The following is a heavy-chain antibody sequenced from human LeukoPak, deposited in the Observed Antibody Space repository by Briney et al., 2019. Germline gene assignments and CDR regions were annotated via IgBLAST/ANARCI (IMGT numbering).Heavy chain of an antibody. CDR2: IYYRGST. V-gene: IGHV4-59*01. J-gene: IGHJ3*02. D-gene: IGHD3-10*01. CDR1: GDSISSYY. Sequence: SETLSLTCSVSGDSISSYYWSWIRQPPGKGLEWIGYIYYRGSTNYNPSLKSRVTISVDTSKNQFSLKLSSVTAADTAVYYCARAPGGYGSASRGAFDIWGQGTMVTVSS. CDR3: ARAPGGYGSASRGAFDI.